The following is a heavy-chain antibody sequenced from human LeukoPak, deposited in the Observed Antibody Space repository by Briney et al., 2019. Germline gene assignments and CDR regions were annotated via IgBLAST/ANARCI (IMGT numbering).Heavy chain of an antibody. CDR2: IIPIFGTA. V-gene: IGHV1-69*05. D-gene: IGHD2-21*02. CDR3: AREVDVGPYCGGDCYSDY. J-gene: IGHJ4*02. CDR1: GGTFSSYA. Sequence: GSSVKVSCKASGGTFSSYAISWVRQAPGQGLEWMGRIIPIFGTANYAQKFQGRVTITTDESTSTAYMELSSLRSEDTAVYYCAREVDVGPYCGGDCYSDYWGQGTLVTVSS.